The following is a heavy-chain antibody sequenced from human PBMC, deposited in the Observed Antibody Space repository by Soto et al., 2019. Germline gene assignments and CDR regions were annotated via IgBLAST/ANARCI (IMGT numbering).Heavy chain of an antibody. Sequence: SETLSLTCSASSDSMNSGGYYWSWIRQHPGKGLEWIGYIYSNGDTYYNPSLKSRVTISVDTSKNQFSLNLTSVTAADTAVYYCARRGGSSSGYYYYAMDVWGQGTTVTVSS. CDR3: ARRGGSSSGYYYYAMDV. V-gene: IGHV4-31*03. CDR2: IYSNGDT. CDR1: SDSMNSGGYY. D-gene: IGHD6-6*01. J-gene: IGHJ6*02.